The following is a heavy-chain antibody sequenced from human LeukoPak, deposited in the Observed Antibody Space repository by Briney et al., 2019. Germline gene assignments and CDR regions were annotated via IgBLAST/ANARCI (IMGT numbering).Heavy chain of an antibody. V-gene: IGHV3-48*02. J-gene: IGHJ4*02. CDR2: ISSSSSTI. CDR1: GFTFSSYS. CDR3: ARDPYSGSGPRTFDY. D-gene: IGHD1-26*01. Sequence: GGSLRLSCAASGFTFSSYSMNWVRQAPGKGLEWVSYISSSSSTIYYADSVKGRFTISRDNAKNSLYLQMNSLRDEDTAVYYCARDPYSGSGPRTFDYWGQGTLVTVSS.